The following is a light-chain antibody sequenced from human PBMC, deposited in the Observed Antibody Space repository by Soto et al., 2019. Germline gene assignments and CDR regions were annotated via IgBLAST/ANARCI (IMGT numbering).Light chain of an antibody. J-gene: IGKJ5*01. V-gene: IGKV1-33*01. CDR3: QQYASLPLT. CDR2: DVS. Sequence: DIQMTQSPSPLSASVGDRVTITCQASQDVSTYLTWYQQKPGKPPKLVIYDVSNLEPGVPSRFSGSGSGTDFTFTISSLHPEDIATYYCQQYASLPLTFGPGTRLDIK. CDR1: QDVSTY.